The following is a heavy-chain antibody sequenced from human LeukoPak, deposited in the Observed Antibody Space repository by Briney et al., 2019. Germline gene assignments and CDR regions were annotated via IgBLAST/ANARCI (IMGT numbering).Heavy chain of an antibody. CDR1: GFTFSRYG. V-gene: IGHV3-30*18. CDR3: AKDRAAGPPIDY. D-gene: IGHD6-13*01. J-gene: IGHJ4*02. Sequence: PGRSLRLSCAASGFTFSRYGMHWVRQAPGKGLEWVAVISYDGSNKYYADSVKGRFTISRDNSKNTLYLQMNSLRAEDTAVYYCAKDRAAGPPIDYWGQGTLVTVSS. CDR2: ISYDGSNK.